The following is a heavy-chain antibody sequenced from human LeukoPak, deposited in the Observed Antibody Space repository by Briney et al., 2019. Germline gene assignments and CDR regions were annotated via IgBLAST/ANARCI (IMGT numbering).Heavy chain of an antibody. CDR2: IYTSGST. D-gene: IGHD3-10*01. V-gene: IGHV4-4*07. Sequence: SETLSLTCTVSGGSISSYYWSWIRQPAGKGLEWIGRIYTSGSTNYNPSLKSRVTISVDTSKNQFSLKLSSVTAADTAVYYCAKVRSITMVRGVFLFDPWGQGTLVTVSS. CDR3: AKVRSITMVRGVFLFDP. CDR1: GGSISSYY. J-gene: IGHJ5*02.